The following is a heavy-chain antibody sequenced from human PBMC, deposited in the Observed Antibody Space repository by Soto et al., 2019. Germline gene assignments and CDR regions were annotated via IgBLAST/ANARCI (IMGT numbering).Heavy chain of an antibody. CDR2: ISGSGGST. J-gene: IGHJ4*02. Sequence: GGSLRLSCAASGFTFSSYAMSWVRQAPGKGLEWVSAISGSGGSTYYADSVKGRFTISRDNSKNTLYLQMNSLRAEDTAVYYCAKDLPPRWILTGYFDYWGQGTLVTVSS. CDR1: GFTFSSYA. V-gene: IGHV3-23*01. CDR3: AKDLPPRWILTGYFDY. D-gene: IGHD3-9*01.